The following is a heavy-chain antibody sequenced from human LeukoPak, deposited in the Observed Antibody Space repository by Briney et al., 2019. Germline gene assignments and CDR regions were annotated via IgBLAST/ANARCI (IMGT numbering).Heavy chain of an antibody. CDR3: ARAGIVVVPAAINYCCYYVDV. J-gene: IGHJ6*03. D-gene: IGHD2-2*01. CDR1: GGSISSCRYY. V-gene: IGHV4-61*02. CDR2: IYTSGST. Sequence: SETLSLTCTVSGGSISSCRYYWSWIRQPAGKGLEWIGRIYTSGSTNYNPSLKSRVTISVDTSKNQFSLKLSSVTAADTAVYYCARAGIVVVPAAINYCCYYVDVWGKGTTVTICS.